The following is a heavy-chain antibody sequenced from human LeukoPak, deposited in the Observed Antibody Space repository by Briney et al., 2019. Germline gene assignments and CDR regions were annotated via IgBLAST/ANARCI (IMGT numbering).Heavy chain of an antibody. J-gene: IGHJ4*02. V-gene: IGHV3-23*01. CDR1: GFSFSSYA. D-gene: IGHD4-23*01. CDR3: AKADYGGYVDY. Sequence: GGSLRLSCAASGFSFSSYAMSWVRQAPGKGLEWVSAISGSDGTTYYADSVKGRFTISRDNSKNTLYLQMNSLRAEDTAVYYCAKADYGGYVDYWGQGTLVTVSS. CDR2: ISGSDGTT.